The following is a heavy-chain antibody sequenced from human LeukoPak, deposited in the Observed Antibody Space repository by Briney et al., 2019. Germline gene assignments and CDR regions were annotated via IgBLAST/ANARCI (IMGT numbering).Heavy chain of an antibody. J-gene: IGHJ4*02. Sequence: GALRLSCAASGFTFSSYGMHWVRQAPGKGLEWVAFIRYDGSNKYYADSVKGRFTISIDNSKNTLYLQMNSLRAEDTAVYYCAKDWRYYDSSGYRYFDYWGQGTLVTVSS. CDR1: GFTFSSYG. CDR2: IRYDGSNK. D-gene: IGHD3-22*01. V-gene: IGHV3-30*02. CDR3: AKDWRYYDSSGYRYFDY.